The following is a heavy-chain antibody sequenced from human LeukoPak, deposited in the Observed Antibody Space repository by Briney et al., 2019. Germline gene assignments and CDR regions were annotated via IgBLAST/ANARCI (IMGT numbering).Heavy chain of an antibody. J-gene: IGHJ3*02. D-gene: IGHD3-9*01. CDR2: MNPNSGNT. Sequence: ASVKASCKASGYTFTSYDINWVRQAIGQGLEWMGWMNPNSGNTGYAQKFQGRVTMTRNTSISTAYMELSSLRSEDTAVYYCAREVDILTVTYAFDIWGQGTMVTVSS. CDR1: GYTFTSYD. CDR3: AREVDILTVTYAFDI. V-gene: IGHV1-8*01.